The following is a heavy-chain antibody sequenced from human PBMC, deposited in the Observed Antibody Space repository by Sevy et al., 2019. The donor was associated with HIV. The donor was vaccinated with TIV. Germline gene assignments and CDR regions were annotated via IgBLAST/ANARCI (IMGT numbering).Heavy chain of an antibody. CDR2: IYYSGST. J-gene: IGHJ4*02. V-gene: IGHV4-59*01. Sequence: SETLSLTCTVSGGSISSYYWSWIRQPPGKGLEWIGYIYYSGSTNYNPSLKSRVTISVDTSKNQFSLKLSSVTAAVTAVYYCARGGKQLDFDYWGQGTLVTVSS. CDR1: GGSISSYY. CDR3: ARGGKQLDFDY. D-gene: IGHD6-6*01.